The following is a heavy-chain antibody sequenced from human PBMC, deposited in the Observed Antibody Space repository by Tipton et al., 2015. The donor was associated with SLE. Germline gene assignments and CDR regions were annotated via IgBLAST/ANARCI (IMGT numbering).Heavy chain of an antibody. V-gene: IGHV3-43*01. J-gene: IGHJ4*02. D-gene: IGHD1-26*01. CDR3: VKDGGATRGFFDH. CDR2: VTWDGRST. Sequence: SLRLSCAASGFTFSHYWMHWVRQTPGKGLEWVSRVTWDGRSTYYADSLKGRLTISRDNSKNSLYLQMYSLTTEDTALYYCVKDGGATRGFFDHWGQGTLVIVSS. CDR1: GFTFSHYW.